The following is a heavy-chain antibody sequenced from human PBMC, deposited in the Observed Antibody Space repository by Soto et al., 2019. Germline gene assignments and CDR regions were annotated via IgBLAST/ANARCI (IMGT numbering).Heavy chain of an antibody. D-gene: IGHD5-12*01. J-gene: IGHJ6*02. CDR3: AKSWGYNYYYYYGMDV. CDR2: ISGSGGST. Sequence: PGGSLRLSCAASGFTFSSYAMSWVRQAPGKGLEWVSAISGSGGSTYYADSVKGRFTISRDNSKNTLYLQMNSLRAEDTAVYYCAKSWGYNYYYYYGMDVWGQGTTVTVSS. CDR1: GFTFSSYA. V-gene: IGHV3-23*01.